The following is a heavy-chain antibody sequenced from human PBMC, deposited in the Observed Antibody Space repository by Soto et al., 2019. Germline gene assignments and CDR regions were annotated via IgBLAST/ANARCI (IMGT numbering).Heavy chain of an antibody. V-gene: IGHV3-23*01. D-gene: IGHD3-16*01. CDR1: GFKFRSYA. CDR3: AKEWSDADYPLYFFDS. CDR2: IGGSGRFT. J-gene: IGHJ4*02. Sequence: EVQLLESGGALEQPGGSLRLSCVASGFKFRSYAMSWVRQAPGKGLEWGSTIGGSGRFTNYANSVKGRFTLSRDNFRNTVYMQMNSLSSDDTATYYCAKEWSDADYPLYFFDSWGQGTLVTVSS.